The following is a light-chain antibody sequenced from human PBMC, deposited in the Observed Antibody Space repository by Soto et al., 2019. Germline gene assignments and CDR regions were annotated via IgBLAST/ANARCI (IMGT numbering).Light chain of an antibody. Sequence: EIVMTQSPATLSVSPRERATLSCRASQSVSSNLAWYQQKPGQAPRLLIYGASVRATGTPGRFSGSVSGTEFNPTISSLQCEDFADYYCQQYNNWAPTFGPGTKVDIK. CDR1: QSVSSN. CDR3: QQYNNWAPT. V-gene: IGKV3D-15*01. CDR2: GAS. J-gene: IGKJ3*01.